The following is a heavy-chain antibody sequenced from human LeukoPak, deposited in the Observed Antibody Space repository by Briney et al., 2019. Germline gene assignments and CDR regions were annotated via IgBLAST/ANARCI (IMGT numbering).Heavy chain of an antibody. CDR3: AREGGDAFDI. Sequence: PGGSLRLSCAASGFTFSSYTMNWVRQAPGKGLEWVSSIAGSSGYISYADSVKGRFTISRDNTKNSVFLQMNSLTGEDTAVYYCAREGGDAFDIWGQGTMVTVSS. V-gene: IGHV3-21*01. D-gene: IGHD3-16*01. CDR2: IAGSSGYI. CDR1: GFTFSSYT. J-gene: IGHJ3*02.